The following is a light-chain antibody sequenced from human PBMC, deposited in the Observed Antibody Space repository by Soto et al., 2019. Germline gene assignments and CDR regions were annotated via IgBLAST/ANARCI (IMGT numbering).Light chain of an antibody. Sequence: QSALTQPTSVSGSPGQSVTISCTGTSSDVGSYNRVSWYQQPPGTAPKLMIYEVNNRPSGVPDRFSGSKSGNTASLTITGLQAEDEADYYCNSYTSSNTYVFGTGTKVTVL. V-gene: IGLV2-18*02. J-gene: IGLJ1*01. CDR2: EVN. CDR1: SSDVGSYNR. CDR3: NSYTSSNTYV.